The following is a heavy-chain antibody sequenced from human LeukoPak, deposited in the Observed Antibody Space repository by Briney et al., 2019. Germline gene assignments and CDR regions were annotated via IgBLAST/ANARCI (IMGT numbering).Heavy chain of an antibody. Sequence: GASVKVSCKASGYTFTGYYMHWVRQAPGQGLEWMGWINPNSGGTNYAQKFQGRVTMTRDTSISTAYMEPSRLRSDDTAVYYCARESVQGYCSSTSCPCDYWGQGTLVTVSS. CDR1: GYTFTGYY. D-gene: IGHD2-2*01. CDR3: ARESVQGYCSSTSCPCDY. J-gene: IGHJ4*02. V-gene: IGHV1-2*02. CDR2: INPNSGGT.